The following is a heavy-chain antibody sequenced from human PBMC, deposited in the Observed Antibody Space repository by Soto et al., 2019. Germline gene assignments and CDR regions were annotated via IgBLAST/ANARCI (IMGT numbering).Heavy chain of an antibody. V-gene: IGHV4-4*07. CDR2: IYTSGST. CDR3: ERQGDYYDSSGYSSRP. CDR1: GGPISSYY. D-gene: IGHD3-22*01. Sequence: SETLSLTCTVSGGPISSYYWSWIRQPAGKGLEWIGRIYTSGSTNYNPSLKSRVTMSVDTSKNQFSLKLSSVTAADTAVYYCERQGDYYDSSGYSSRPWGQGTLVTVSS. J-gene: IGHJ4*02.